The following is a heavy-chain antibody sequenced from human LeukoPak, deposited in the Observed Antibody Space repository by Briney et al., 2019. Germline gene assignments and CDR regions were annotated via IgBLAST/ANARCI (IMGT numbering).Heavy chain of an antibody. J-gene: IGHJ6*02. CDR1: GFTFSSYG. V-gene: IGHV3-30*03. CDR2: ISYDGSNK. Sequence: GGSLRLSCAASGFTFSSYGMHWVRQAPGKGLEWVAVISYDGSNKYYADSVKGRFTISRDNSKNTLYLQMNSLRAEDTAVYYCAGGSSPYYYYGMGVRGQGTTVTVSS. CDR3: AGGSSPYYYYGMGV. D-gene: IGHD6-6*01.